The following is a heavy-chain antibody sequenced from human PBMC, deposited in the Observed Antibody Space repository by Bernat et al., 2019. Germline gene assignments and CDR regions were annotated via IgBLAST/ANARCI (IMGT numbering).Heavy chain of an antibody. CDR1: GFTFSRHA. J-gene: IGHJ6*03. CDR2: ISGSGGST. V-gene: IGHV3-23*01. Sequence: EVQLLESGGGLVQPGGSLRLSCAASGFTFSRHAMTWVRQAPGKGLEWVSGISGSGGSTYYAESVKGRFTNSRDNSKNTVYLQMNSLRVEDTAVYYCAKDRSIPGYYYCMDVWGKGTTVTVSS. CDR3: AKDRSIPGYYYCMDV. D-gene: IGHD2-21*01.